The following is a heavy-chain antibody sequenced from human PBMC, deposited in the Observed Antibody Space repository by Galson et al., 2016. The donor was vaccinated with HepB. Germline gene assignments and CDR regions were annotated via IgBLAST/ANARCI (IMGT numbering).Heavy chain of an antibody. Sequence: QCGAEVKKPGESLKISCKGSGYDFSSHWIAWVRQVPGKGLEWMGIIYPGDSDPRYSPSFQGQVTISADKSISSAYLQWSSLRASDTAMYYCARQGLAPAEIWGQGTMVTVSS. D-gene: IGHD2-2*01. CDR3: ARQGLAPAEI. CDR2: IYPGDSDP. CDR1: GYDFSSHW. J-gene: IGHJ3*02. V-gene: IGHV5-51*01.